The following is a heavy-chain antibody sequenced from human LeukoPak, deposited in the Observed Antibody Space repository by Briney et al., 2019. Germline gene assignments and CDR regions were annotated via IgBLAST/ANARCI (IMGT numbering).Heavy chain of an antibody. CDR2: IYYSGST. V-gene: IGHV4-31*03. CDR3: ARLSLAKPQ. CDR1: GGSISSGGYD. Sequence: PSETLSLTCTVSGGSISSGGYDWGWIRQHPGKGLEWIGYIYYSGSTYYNPSLKSRFTISVDTSKNQFSLKLSSVTAADTAVYYCARLSLAKPQWGQGTLVTVSS. D-gene: IGHD4/OR15-4a*01. J-gene: IGHJ4*02.